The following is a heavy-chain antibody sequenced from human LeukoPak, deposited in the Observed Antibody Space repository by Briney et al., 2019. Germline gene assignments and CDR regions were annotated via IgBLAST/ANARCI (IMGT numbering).Heavy chain of an antibody. D-gene: IGHD6-13*01. V-gene: IGHV3-48*04. J-gene: IGHJ4*02. CDR3: ARDHRGSSWEFFDY. Sequence: PGGSLRLSCAASGFTFSSYAMHWVRQAPGKGLEWVSYISSSSSTIYYADSVKGRFTISRDNAKNSLYLQMNSLRAEDTAVYYCARDHRGSSWEFFDYWGQGTLVTVSS. CDR1: GFTFSSYA. CDR2: ISSSSSTI.